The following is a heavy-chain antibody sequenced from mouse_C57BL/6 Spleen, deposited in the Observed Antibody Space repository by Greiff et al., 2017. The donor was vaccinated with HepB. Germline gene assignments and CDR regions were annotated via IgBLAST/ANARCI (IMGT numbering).Heavy chain of an antibody. J-gene: IGHJ3*01. CDR1: GYTFTDYN. D-gene: IGHD2-4*01. Sequence: VQLQQSGPELVKPGASVKMSCKASGYTFTDYNMHWVKQSHGKSLEWIGYINPNNGGTSYNQKFKGKATLTVNKSSSTAYMELRSLTSEDSAVYYCARSDYYDYDVPHFAYWGQGTLVTVSA. CDR2: INPNNGGT. V-gene: IGHV1-22*01. CDR3: ARSDYYDYDVPHFAY.